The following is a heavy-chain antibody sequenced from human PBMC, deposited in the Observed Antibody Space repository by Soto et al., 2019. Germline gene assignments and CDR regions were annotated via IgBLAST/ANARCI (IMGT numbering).Heavy chain of an antibody. V-gene: IGHV4-59*08. Sequence: SETLSLTCTVSGGSISSYYWSWIRQPPGKGLEWIGYIYYSGSTNYNPSLKSRVTISVDTSKNQFSLKLSSVTAADTAVYYCARILTSKLSYYYYFIDGWGKGTTDTGAS. J-gene: IGHJ6*03. D-gene: IGHD3-9*01. CDR2: IYYSGST. CDR3: ARILTSKLSYYYYFIDG. CDR1: GGSISSYY.